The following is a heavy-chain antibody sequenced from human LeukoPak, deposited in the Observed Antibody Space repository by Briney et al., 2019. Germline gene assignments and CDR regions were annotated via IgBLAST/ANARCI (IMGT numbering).Heavy chain of an antibody. D-gene: IGHD3-10*01. J-gene: IGHJ4*02. CDR2: IYYSGST. CDR1: GGSISSYY. V-gene: IGHV4-59*12. Sequence: SETLSLTCTVSGGSISSYYWSWIRQPPGKGLEWIGYIYYSGSTNYNPSLKSRVTISVDTSKNQFSLKLSSVTAADTAVYYCARGRSNYYGSGSCYSRRPGFDYWGQGTLVTVSS. CDR3: ARGRSNYYGSGSCYSRRPGFDY.